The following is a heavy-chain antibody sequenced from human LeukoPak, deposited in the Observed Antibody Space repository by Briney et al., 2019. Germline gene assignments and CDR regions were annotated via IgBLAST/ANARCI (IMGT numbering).Heavy chain of an antibody. J-gene: IGHJ4*02. D-gene: IGHD5-18*01. V-gene: IGHV3-13*01. CDR3: ARGYGYGSPDY. CDR1: GFTFSSYD. Sequence: GGSLRLSCAASGFTFSSYDMHWVRQATGKGLEWVSAIGTAGDTYYPGSVKGRFTISRENAKNSLYLQMNSLRAGDTAVYYCARGYGYGSPDYWGQGTLVTVSS. CDR2: IGTAGDT.